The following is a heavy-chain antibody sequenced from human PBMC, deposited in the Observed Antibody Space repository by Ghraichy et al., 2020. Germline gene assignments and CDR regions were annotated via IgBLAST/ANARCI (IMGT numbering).Heavy chain of an antibody. Sequence: GGSLRLSCAASGFTFSSYAMSWVRQAPGKGLEWVSAISGSGGSPYYADSVKGRFTISRDNSKNTLYLQMNSRRAEDTAVYYCAKDWDSVMGAKREGSEDAFDSWGQGTMVTVSS. J-gene: IGHJ3*02. CDR1: GFTFSSYA. V-gene: IGHV3-23*01. CDR2: ISGSGGSP. CDR3: AKDWDSVMGAKREGSEDAFDS. D-gene: IGHD1-26*01.